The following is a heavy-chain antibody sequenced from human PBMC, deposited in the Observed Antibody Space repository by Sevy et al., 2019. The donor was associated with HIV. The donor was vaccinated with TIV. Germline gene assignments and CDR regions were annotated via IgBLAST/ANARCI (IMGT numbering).Heavy chain of an antibody. CDR1: GGSISSYY. Sequence: SETLSLTCTVSGGSISSYYWSWIRQPPGKGLEWIGYIYYSGSTNYNPSLKSRVTISVDTSKNQFSLKLSSVTAADTAVYYCARETDVLRSAFDIWGQGTMVTVSS. V-gene: IGHV4-59*01. J-gene: IGHJ3*02. CDR3: ARETDVLRSAFDI. CDR2: IYYSGST.